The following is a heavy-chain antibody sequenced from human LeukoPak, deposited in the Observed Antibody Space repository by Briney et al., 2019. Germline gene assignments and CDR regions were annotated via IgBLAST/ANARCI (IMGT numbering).Heavy chain of an antibody. CDR3: ARGPRWLQLAY. D-gene: IGHD5-24*01. CDR2: IIPIFGTA. J-gene: IGHJ4*02. CDR1: GGTFSSYA. V-gene: IGHV1-69*06. Sequence: ASVKVSCKASGGTFSSYAISWVRQAPGQGLEWMGGIIPIFGTANYAQKFQGRVTITADKSTSTAYMELSSLRSEDTAVYHCARGPRWLQLAYWGQGTLVTVSS.